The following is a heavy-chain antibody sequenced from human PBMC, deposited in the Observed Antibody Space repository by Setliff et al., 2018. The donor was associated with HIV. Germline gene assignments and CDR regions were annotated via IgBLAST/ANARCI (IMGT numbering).Heavy chain of an antibody. CDR1: GGSIGSGSYY. CDR2: IYYSGST. CDR3: ARQAIFGYYDSSGYLDY. J-gene: IGHJ4*02. D-gene: IGHD3-22*01. Sequence: PSETLSLTCTVSGGSIGSGSYYWGWIRQPPGKGLEWIGSIYYSGSTYYNPSLQSRVTISVDTSKNLFSLRLSSVTASDTAVYYCARQAIFGYYDSSGYLDYWGQGTLVTVS. V-gene: IGHV4-39*01.